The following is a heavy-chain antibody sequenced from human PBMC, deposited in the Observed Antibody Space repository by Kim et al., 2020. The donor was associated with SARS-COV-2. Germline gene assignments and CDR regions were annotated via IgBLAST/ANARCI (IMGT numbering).Heavy chain of an antibody. CDR3: ARVGNNMVRGVIIRFCDY. J-gene: IGHJ4*02. Sequence: GGSLRLSCAVSGFTFSSYSMNWVRQAPGKGLEWVSYISSSSSTIYYADSVKGRFTISRDNAKNSLYLQMNSLRDEDTAVYYCARVGNNMVRGVIIRFCDYWGQGTLVTVSS. CDR1: GFTFSSYS. V-gene: IGHV3-48*02. CDR2: ISSSSSTI. D-gene: IGHD3-10*01.